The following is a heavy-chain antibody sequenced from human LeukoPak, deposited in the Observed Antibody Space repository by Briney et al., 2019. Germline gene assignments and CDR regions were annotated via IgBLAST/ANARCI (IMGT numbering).Heavy chain of an antibody. CDR3: AARSSWYLGDAFDI. V-gene: IGHV4-38-2*02. CDR2: IYHSGST. J-gene: IGHJ3*02. CDR1: GYSISSGYY. Sequence: SETLSLTCTVSGYSISSGYYWGWIRQPPGKGLEWIGSIYHSGSTYYNPSLKSRVTISVDTSKNQFSLKLSSVTAADTAVYYCAARSSWYLGDAFDIWGQGTMVTVSS. D-gene: IGHD6-13*01.